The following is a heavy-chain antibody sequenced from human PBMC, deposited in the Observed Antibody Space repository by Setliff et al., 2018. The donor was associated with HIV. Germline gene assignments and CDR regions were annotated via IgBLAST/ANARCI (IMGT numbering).Heavy chain of an antibody. CDR1: GGSASNSRYY. V-gene: IGHV4-39*01. CDR3: VFGLRFSPFDN. D-gene: IGHD5-12*01. CDR2: IHYNEKT. J-gene: IGHJ4*02. Sequence: SETLSLTCTVSGGSASNSRYYWAWIRQPPGKGLEYIGSIHYNEKTYYNPSLKSRVTISIDTSKNQFSLKLTSVTAADTGLYYCVFGLRFSPFDNWGQGTLVTVSS.